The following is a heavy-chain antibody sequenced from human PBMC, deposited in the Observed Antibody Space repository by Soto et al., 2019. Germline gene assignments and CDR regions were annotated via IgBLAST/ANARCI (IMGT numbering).Heavy chain of an antibody. CDR2: INPSGGST. D-gene: IGHD3-10*01. CDR3: ARDSTRITMVRGALGWFDP. CDR1: GYTFTSYY. J-gene: IGHJ5*02. Sequence: QVQLVQSGAEVKKPGASVKVSCKASGYTFTSYYMHWVRQAPGQGLEWMGIINPSGGSTSYAQKFQGRVTMTRDTSTGTVYMELSSLRSEDTAVYYCARDSTRITMVRGALGWFDPWGQGTLVTVSS. V-gene: IGHV1-46*01.